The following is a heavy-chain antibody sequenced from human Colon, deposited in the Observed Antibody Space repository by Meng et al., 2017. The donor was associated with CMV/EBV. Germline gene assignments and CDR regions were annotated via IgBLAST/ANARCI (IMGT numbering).Heavy chain of an antibody. J-gene: IGHJ4*02. V-gene: IGHV4-38-2*02. CDR1: GYSISSGYY. D-gene: IGHD6-19*01. CDR2: IYHSGST. Sequence: GSLRLSCTVSGYSISSGYYWGWIRQPPGKGLEWIGSIYHSGSTYYNPSLKSRVTISVDTSKNQFSLKLSSVTAADTAVYYCARGIAVAGLFDYWGQGTLVTVSS. CDR3: ARGIAVAGLFDY.